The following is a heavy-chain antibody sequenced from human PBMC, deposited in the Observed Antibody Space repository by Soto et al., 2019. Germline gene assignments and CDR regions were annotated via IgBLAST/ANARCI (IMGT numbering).Heavy chain of an antibody. CDR2: INPNSGGT. Sequence: GASVKVSCKASGYTFTDYYMHWVRQAPGQGLEWMGWINPNSGGTNYAQKFQGRVTMTRDTSISTAYMELSRLRSDDTAVYYCARDLGDYYDSSGYFRSWFDPWGQGTLVTVS. V-gene: IGHV1-2*02. D-gene: IGHD3-22*01. CDR3: ARDLGDYYDSSGYFRSWFDP. CDR1: GYTFTDYY. J-gene: IGHJ5*02.